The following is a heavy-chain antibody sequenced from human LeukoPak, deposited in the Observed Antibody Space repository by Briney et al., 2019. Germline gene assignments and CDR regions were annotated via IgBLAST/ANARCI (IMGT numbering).Heavy chain of an antibody. V-gene: IGHV4-4*07. D-gene: IGHD3-22*01. CDR3: ARGRGYYDSSGYRAWYFDL. Sequence: SETLSLTCTVSGGSISSYYWSWIRQPAGKGLEWIGRIYTSGSTNYNPSLKSRVTISVDTSKNQFSLKLSSVTAADTAVYYCARGRGYYDSSGYRAWYFDLWGRGTLVTVSS. CDR2: IYTSGST. J-gene: IGHJ2*01. CDR1: GGSISSYY.